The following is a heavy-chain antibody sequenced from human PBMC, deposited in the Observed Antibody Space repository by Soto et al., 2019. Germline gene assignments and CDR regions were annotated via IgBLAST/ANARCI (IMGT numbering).Heavy chain of an antibody. CDR1: GYTFYSFW. CDR2: LYPCDCEN. D-gene: IGHD6-13*01. Sequence: PGESLKIFRQCSGYTFYSFWIAWVRQLSGKGLGYIGILYPCDCENRYSTSCHGMVTISANRSIDTAYPQCSRLEGSGSGCYFCARSSRSSPYFDYWGQGALVTVSS. J-gene: IGHJ4*02. CDR3: ARSSRSSPYFDY. V-gene: IGHV5-51*01.